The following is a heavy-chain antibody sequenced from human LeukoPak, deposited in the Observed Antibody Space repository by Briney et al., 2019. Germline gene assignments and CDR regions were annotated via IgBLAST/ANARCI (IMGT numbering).Heavy chain of an antibody. J-gene: IGHJ4*02. D-gene: IGHD1-20*01. V-gene: IGHV3-7*01. CDR3: AKGHTAMITQDY. CDR2: INHNGNVN. Sequence: GGSLRLSCAASGFTFSSYWMNWARQAPGKGLEWVASINHNGNVNYYVDSVKGRFTISRDNAKNSLYLQMNSLRAEDTAVYYCAKGHTAMITQDYWGQGTLVTVSS. CDR1: GFTFSSYW.